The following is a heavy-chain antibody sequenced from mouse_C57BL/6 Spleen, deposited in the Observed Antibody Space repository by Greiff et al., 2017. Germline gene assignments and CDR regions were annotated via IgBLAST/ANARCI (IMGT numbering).Heavy chain of an antibody. J-gene: IGHJ3*01. CDR1: GYAFSSYW. V-gene: IGHV1-80*01. Sequence: QVQLQQSGAELVKPGASVKISCKASGYAFSSYWMNWVKQRPGKGLEWIGQIYPGDGDTNYNGKFKGKDTLTADKSSSTAYMQPSSLTSEDSAVYFCASRPLFAYWGQGTLVTVSA. CDR2: IYPGDGDT. CDR3: ASRPLFAY.